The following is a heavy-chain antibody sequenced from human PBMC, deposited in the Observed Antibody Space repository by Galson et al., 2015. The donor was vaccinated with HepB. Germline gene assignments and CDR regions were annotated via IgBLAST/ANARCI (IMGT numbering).Heavy chain of an antibody. V-gene: IGHV4-31*03. J-gene: IGHJ4*02. CDR1: GDSISRSGYY. D-gene: IGHD2-2*01. CDR3: ARVKVGHSTPFEY. CDR2: IYYTGEK. Sequence: TLSLTCTVSGDSISRSGYYWGWIRQHPGKGLEWIGYIYYTGEKFYNPSLKSRVVISGDTSRNQFSLNLNSATAADTAVYYCARVKVGHSTPFEYWGQGILVTVSS.